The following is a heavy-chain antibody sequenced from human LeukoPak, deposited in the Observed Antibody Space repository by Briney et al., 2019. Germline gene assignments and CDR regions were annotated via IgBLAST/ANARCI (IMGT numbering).Heavy chain of an antibody. CDR1: GFTFSSYG. Sequence: GGSLRLSCAASGFTFSSYGMHWVRQAPGKGLEWVAFIRYDGSNKYYADSVKGRFTISRDNSKNTLYLQMNSLRAEDTAVYYCAKDLANYGDSYYFDYWGQGTLVTVSS. V-gene: IGHV3-30*02. D-gene: IGHD4-17*01. CDR3: AKDLANYGDSYYFDY. J-gene: IGHJ4*02. CDR2: IRYDGSNK.